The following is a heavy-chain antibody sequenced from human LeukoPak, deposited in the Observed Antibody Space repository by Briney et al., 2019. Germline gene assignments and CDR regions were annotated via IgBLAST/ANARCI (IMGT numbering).Heavy chain of an antibody. CDR2: IKTDGSST. D-gene: IGHD3-3*01. CDR3: ARDGVSRFLEWLTHLDY. J-gene: IGHJ4*02. CDR1: GFTFSSYW. Sequence: GGSLRLSCAASGFTFSSYWMHWVRQAPGKGLVWVSRIKTDGSSTSYADSVKGRFTISRDNAKNTLYLQMNSLRAEDTAVYYCARDGVSRFLEWLTHLDYWGQGTLVTVSS. V-gene: IGHV3-74*01.